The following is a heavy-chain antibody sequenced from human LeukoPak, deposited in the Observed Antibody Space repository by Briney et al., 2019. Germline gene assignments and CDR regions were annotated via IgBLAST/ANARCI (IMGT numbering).Heavy chain of an antibody. V-gene: IGHV1-2*02. D-gene: IGHD1-26*01. CDR1: GYTFTGYY. J-gene: IGHJ5*02. Sequence: ASVKVSCKASGYTFTGYYMHWVGQAPGQGLEWMGWINPNSGGTNYAQKFQGRVTMTRDTSISTAYMELSRLRSDDTAVYYCAGARIVGRPGGWLDPWGQGTLVTVSS. CDR2: INPNSGGT. CDR3: AGARIVGRPGGWLDP.